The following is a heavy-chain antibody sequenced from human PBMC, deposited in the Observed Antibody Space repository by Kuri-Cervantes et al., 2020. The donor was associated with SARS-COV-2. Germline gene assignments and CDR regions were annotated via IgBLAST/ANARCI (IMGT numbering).Heavy chain of an antibody. CDR1: GFTFSSCS. J-gene: IGHJ4*02. CDR3: ARVTTVTEGY. V-gene: IGHV3-21*01. CDR2: ISSSSSYI. Sequence: GESLKISCAASGFTFSSCSMNWVRQAPGKGLEWVSSISSSSSYIYYADSVKGRFTISRDNAKNSLYLQMNSLRAEDTAVYYCARVTTVTEGYWGQGTLVTVSS. D-gene: IGHD4-11*01.